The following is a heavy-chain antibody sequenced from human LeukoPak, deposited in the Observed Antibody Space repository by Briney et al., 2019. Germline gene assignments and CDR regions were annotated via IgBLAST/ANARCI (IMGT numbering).Heavy chain of an antibody. CDR2: IRKDGSNT. V-gene: IGHV3-30*02. CDR3: AKDLPGGNFDY. J-gene: IGHJ4*02. D-gene: IGHD3-16*01. Sequence: PGGSLRLSCAASGFTFSRSGMDWVRQAPAKGLEWVAFIRKDGSNTYYGDSVKGRFTISRDNSKNTLYLQMSSLRPEDTAVYYCAKDLPGGNFDYWGQGTLVSVSS. CDR1: GFTFSRSG.